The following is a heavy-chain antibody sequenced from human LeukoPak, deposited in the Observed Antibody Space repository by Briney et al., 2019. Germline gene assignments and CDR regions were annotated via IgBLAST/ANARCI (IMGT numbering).Heavy chain of an antibody. Sequence: GGSLRLSCAASGFSFSSYSMNWVRQAPGKGLEWVSYISSSSSNINYADSVKGRFTTSSDNAKNSLYLQMNSLRAEDTAVYYCARDQQAIPYAFDIWGQGTMVTVSS. CDR2: ISSSSSNI. V-gene: IGHV3-48*01. D-gene: IGHD2-2*01. CDR1: GFSFSSYS. J-gene: IGHJ3*02. CDR3: ARDQQAIPYAFDI.